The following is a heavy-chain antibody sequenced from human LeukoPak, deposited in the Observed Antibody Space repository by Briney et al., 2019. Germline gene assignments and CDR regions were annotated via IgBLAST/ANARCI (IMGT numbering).Heavy chain of an antibody. CDR1: GGSISSYY. Sequence: PSETLSLTRTVSGGSISSYYWSWIRQPPGKGLEWIGYTYYSGSTNYNPSLKSRVTISVDTSKNQFSLKLSSVTAAGTAVYYCARGSRYFDYWGQGTLVTVSS. V-gene: IGHV4-59*01. J-gene: IGHJ4*02. CDR2: TYYSGST. CDR3: ARGSRYFDY.